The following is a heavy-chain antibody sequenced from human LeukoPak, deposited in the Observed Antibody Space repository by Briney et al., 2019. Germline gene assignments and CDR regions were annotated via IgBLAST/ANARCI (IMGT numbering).Heavy chain of an antibody. Sequence: GGSLRLSCVASGFTFDDYAMHWVRQAPGKGLEWVSSIFGSGTGTHYADSVKGRFTISRDNAKNSLYLQMNSLRAEDTAVYYCARDYGSNSDYWGQGTLVTVSS. CDR3: ARDYGSNSDY. J-gene: IGHJ4*02. CDR2: IFGSGTGT. D-gene: IGHD1-26*01. V-gene: IGHV3-20*04. CDR1: GFTFDDYA.